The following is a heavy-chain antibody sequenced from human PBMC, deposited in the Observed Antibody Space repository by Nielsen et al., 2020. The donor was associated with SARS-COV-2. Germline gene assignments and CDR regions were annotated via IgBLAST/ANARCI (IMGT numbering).Heavy chain of an antibody. CDR2: IHASDSDNT. V-gene: IGHV4-30-4*01. CDR1: GGSMDSVQYY. D-gene: IGHD6-6*01. J-gene: IGHJ4*02. CDR3: ARRLAYSSSSGDFDS. Sequence: SETLSLTCTVSGGSMDSVQYYWTWIRQPPGMGLEWIGYIHASDSDNTFYNPSLKSRVTISVDTPKNQVSLKLSSVTAADTAVYYCARRLAYSSSSGDFDSWGQGTLVTVSS.